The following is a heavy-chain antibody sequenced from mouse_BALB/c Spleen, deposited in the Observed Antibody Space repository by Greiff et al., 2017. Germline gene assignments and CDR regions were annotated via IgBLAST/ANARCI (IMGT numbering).Heavy chain of an antibody. Sequence: VQLKESGAELVKPGASVKLSCTASGFNIKDTYMHWVKQRPEQGLEWIGRIDPANGNTKYDPKFQGKATITADTSSNTAYLQLSSLTSEDTAVYYCARRDYGGMDYWGQGTSVTVSS. CDR2: IDPANGNT. J-gene: IGHJ4*01. D-gene: IGHD2-4*01. V-gene: IGHV14-3*02. CDR3: ARRDYGGMDY. CDR1: GFNIKDTY.